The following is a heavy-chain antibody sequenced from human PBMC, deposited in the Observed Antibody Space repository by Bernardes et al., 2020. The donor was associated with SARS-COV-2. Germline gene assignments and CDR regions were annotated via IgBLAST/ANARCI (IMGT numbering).Heavy chain of an antibody. CDR1: GYTFTGYY. J-gene: IGHJ4*02. CDR3: ASLRQKDGAAGCDY. Sequence: ASLQVSCKASGYTFTGYYMHWVRQAPGQGLEWLGWINPNSGGTNYAQKFQGRVTMTRDTSISTAYMELSRLRSDDTAVYYCASLRQKDGAAGCDYWGQGTLVTVSS. CDR2: INPNSGGT. D-gene: IGHD6-13*01. V-gene: IGHV1-2*02.